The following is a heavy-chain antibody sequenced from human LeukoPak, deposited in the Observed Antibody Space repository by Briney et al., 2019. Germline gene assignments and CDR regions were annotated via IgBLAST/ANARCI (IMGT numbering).Heavy chain of an antibody. CDR3: ARPLGYYMDV. CDR2: IRYDGSNK. V-gene: IGHV3-30*02. Sequence: PGGSLRLSCAASGFTFSSYGMHWVRQAPGKGLEGVAFIRYDGSNKYYADSVKGRFTISRDNSKNTLYLHMNSLRAEDTAVYYCARPLGYYMDVWGKGTTVTVSS. CDR1: GFTFSSYG. J-gene: IGHJ6*03.